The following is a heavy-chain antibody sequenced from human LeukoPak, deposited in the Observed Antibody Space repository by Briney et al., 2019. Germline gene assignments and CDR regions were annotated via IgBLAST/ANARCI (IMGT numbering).Heavy chain of an antibody. Sequence: PGGSLRLSCAASGFTFSSYSMNWVRQAPGKGLEWVSSISSSSSYIYYADSVKGRFTISRDNAKNSLYLQMNSLRAEDTAVYYCAKDDRGGGSGYYYVDGNFDYWGQGTLVTVSS. D-gene: IGHD3-22*01. CDR2: ISSSSSYI. CDR3: AKDDRGGGSGYYYVDGNFDY. CDR1: GFTFSSYS. V-gene: IGHV3-21*04. J-gene: IGHJ4*02.